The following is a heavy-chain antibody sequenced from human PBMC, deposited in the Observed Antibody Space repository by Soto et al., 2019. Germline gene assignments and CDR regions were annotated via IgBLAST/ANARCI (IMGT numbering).Heavy chain of an antibody. Sequence: SETLSLTCTVSGGSISSYYRSWIRQPPGKGLEWIGSIYYSGSTNYNPSLKSRVTMSVDTSKNQFSLKLSSVTAADTAVYYCARHRYCSGATCYHLDNWFDPWGQGTLVTVSS. CDR3: ARHRYCSGATCYHLDNWFDP. CDR1: GGSISSYY. D-gene: IGHD2-15*01. V-gene: IGHV4-59*08. J-gene: IGHJ5*02. CDR2: IYYSGST.